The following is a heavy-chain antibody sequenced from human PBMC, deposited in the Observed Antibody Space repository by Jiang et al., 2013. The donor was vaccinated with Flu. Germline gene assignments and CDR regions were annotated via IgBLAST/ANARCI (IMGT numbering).Heavy chain of an antibody. D-gene: IGHD5-12*01. J-gene: IGHJ6*02. Sequence: TISRDNSKNTLYLQMNSLRAEDTAVYYCAKDFVPDYDSYYYYGMDVWGQGTTVTVSS. V-gene: IGHV3-23*01. CDR3: AKDFVPDYDSYYYYGMDV.